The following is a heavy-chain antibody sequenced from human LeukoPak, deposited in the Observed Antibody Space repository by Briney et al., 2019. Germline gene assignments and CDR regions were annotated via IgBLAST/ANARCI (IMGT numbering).Heavy chain of an antibody. CDR1: GGTFSSYA. Sequence: SVKVSCKASGGTFSSYAISWVRQAPGQGLEWMGGIIPISGTANYAQKFQGRVTITTDESTSTAYMELSSLRSEDTAVYYCARDGTSYENYYDSSGYRLWGQGTLVTVSS. CDR2: IIPISGTA. D-gene: IGHD3-22*01. J-gene: IGHJ4*02. V-gene: IGHV1-69*05. CDR3: ARDGTSYENYYDSSGYRL.